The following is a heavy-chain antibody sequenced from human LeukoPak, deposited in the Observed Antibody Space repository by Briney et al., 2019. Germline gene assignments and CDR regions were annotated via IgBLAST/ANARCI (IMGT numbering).Heavy chain of an antibody. V-gene: IGHV4-39*01. CDR1: GGAISSSNYH. CDR2: IYYSGTT. Sequence: SETLSLTCTVSGGAISSSNYHWGWIRQPPWRGLEWIGTIYYSGTTYHNPSLKSRVTISVDTSKNQFSPKLSSMTAADTAVYYCARLTVGATAVDCWGQGTLVTVSS. J-gene: IGHJ4*02. D-gene: IGHD1-26*01. CDR3: ARLTVGATAVDC.